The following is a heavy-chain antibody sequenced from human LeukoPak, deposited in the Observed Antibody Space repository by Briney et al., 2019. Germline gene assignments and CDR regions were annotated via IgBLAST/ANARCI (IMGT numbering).Heavy chain of an antibody. CDR3: ARVGRIDYSTGWFVP. J-gene: IGHJ5*02. CDR1: GYTFTSYY. V-gene: IGHV1-2*02. D-gene: IGHD6-19*01. CDR2: INPNSGGT. Sequence: ASVKVSCKASGYTFTSYYIHWVRQAPGQGLEWMGWINPNSGGTNYAQKFQGRVTMTRDTSISTAYMDLSRLRSDDTAVYYCARVGRIDYSTGWFVPWGQGTLVTASS.